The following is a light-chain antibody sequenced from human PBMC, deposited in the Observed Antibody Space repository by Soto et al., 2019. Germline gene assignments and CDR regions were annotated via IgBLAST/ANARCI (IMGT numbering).Light chain of an antibody. J-gene: IGKJ2*01. Sequence: EIVMTQSPATLSVSPGERATLSCWASQSVSINLAWYQQKPGQAPRLLIYGASTRATGIPARFSGSGSGTEFTLTISSLQSEDCAVYYGQQYNNLPPMYTFGQGTKLEIK. CDR1: QSVSIN. CDR3: QQYNNLPPMYT. V-gene: IGKV3-15*01. CDR2: GAS.